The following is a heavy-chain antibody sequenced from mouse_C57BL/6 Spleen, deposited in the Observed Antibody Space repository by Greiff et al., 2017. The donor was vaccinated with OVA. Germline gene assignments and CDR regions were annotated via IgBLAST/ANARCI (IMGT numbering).Heavy chain of an antibody. D-gene: IGHD2-1*01. Sequence: QVQLQQPGAELVKPGASVKLSCKASGYTFTSYWMQWVQQRPGQGLEWIGEIDPSDSYTNYNQKFKGKATLTVDTSSSTAYMQLSSLTSEDSAVDYCARSDGNHAMDYWGQGTSVTVSS. CDR3: ARSDGNHAMDY. J-gene: IGHJ4*01. CDR1: GYTFTSYW. V-gene: IGHV1-50*01. CDR2: IDPSDSYT.